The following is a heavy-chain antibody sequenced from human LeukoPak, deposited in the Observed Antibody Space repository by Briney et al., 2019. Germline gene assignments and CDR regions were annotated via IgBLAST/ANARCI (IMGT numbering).Heavy chain of an antibody. CDR1: GGSISSYY. Sequence: PSETLSLTCTVSGGSISSYYWSWIRQPPGKGLEWIGYIYYSGSTNYNPSLKSRVTISVDTSKKQFSLKLSSVTAADTAVYYCARDPTANYCGGDCYYFDYWGQGTLVTVSS. CDR2: IYYSGST. CDR3: ARDPTANYCGGDCYYFDY. J-gene: IGHJ4*02. V-gene: IGHV4-59*01. D-gene: IGHD2-21*02.